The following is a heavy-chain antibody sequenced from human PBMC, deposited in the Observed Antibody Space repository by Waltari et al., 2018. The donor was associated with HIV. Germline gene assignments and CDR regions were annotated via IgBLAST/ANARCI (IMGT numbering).Heavy chain of an antibody. CDR2: ISSTSNTI. Sequence: EVQLVESGGGLVQPGGSLRRSCAASGSTFSSYSMTWVRQAPGKGLEWVSYISSTSNTIYYADSVKGRFTVSRDNAKNSLSLQMNSLRAEDTAVYFCAKEVVALPHYYYYGLDVWGQGTTVTVSS. J-gene: IGHJ6*02. V-gene: IGHV3-48*04. CDR1: GSTFSSYS. D-gene: IGHD2-15*01. CDR3: AKEVVALPHYYYYGLDV.